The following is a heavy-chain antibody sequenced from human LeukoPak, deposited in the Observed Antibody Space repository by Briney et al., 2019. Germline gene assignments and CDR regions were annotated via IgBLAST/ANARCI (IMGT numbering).Heavy chain of an antibody. CDR2: IYTSGST. V-gene: IGHV4-4*07. D-gene: IGHD3-9*01. Sequence: PSETLSLTCTVSGGSISSYYWSWIRQPAGKGLEWIGRIYTSGSTNYNPSLKSRVTMSVDTSKNQFSLKLSSVTVADTAVYYCARESNGDYDILTGYPFYYYYYMDVWGKGTTVTVSS. CDR1: GGSISSYY. CDR3: ARESNGDYDILTGYPFYYYYYMDV. J-gene: IGHJ6*03.